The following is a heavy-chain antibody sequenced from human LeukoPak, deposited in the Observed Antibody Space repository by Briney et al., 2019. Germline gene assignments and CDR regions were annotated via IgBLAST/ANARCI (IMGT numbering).Heavy chain of an antibody. CDR2: INPNSGGT. CDR3: ARGRYYYGSGSWNDYYYYMDV. V-gene: IGHV1-2*02. CDR1: GYTFTGYY. D-gene: IGHD3-10*01. J-gene: IGHJ6*03. Sequence: ASVKVSCKASGYTFTGYYMHWVRQAPGQGLEWMGWINPNSGGTNYAQKFQGKVTMTRDTSISTGYMELSRLRSDDTAVYYCARGRYYYGSGSWNDYYYYMDVWGKGTTVTVSS.